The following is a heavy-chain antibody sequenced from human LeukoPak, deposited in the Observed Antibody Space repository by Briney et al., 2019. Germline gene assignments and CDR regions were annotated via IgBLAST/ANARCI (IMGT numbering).Heavy chain of an antibody. CDR3: ARIFDV. CDR2: IFYNGKT. J-gene: IGHJ4*02. CDR1: GASFRSGGQY. Sequence: SETLSLTCTLSGASFRSGGQYWGWIRQTPGKGLEWIGVIFYNGKTNYNPSLKSRVTISLDTSRSQFSLRLSSVTASDTGVYYCARIFDVWGRGTLVTVSS. V-gene: IGHV4-61*08.